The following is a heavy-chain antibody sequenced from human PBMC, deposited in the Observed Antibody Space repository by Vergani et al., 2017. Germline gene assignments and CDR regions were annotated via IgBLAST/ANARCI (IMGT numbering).Heavy chain of an antibody. CDR1: GFTVSSNY. V-gene: IGHV3-53*01. D-gene: IGHD2-15*01. CDR2: IYSGGST. CDR3: ARGRVDWYFDL. J-gene: IGHJ2*01. Sequence: VQLVESGGGVVQPGRSLRLSCAASGFTVSSNYMSWVRQAPGKGLEWVSVIYSGGSTYYADSVKGRFTISRDNSKNTLYLQMNSLRAEDTAVYYCARGRVDWYFDLWGRGTLVTVSS.